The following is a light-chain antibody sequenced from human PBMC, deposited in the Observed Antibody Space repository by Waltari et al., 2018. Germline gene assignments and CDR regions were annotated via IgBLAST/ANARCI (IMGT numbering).Light chain of an antibody. V-gene: IGLV2-23*02. CDR2: EVN. CDR1: SSDVGFYNL. J-gene: IGLJ2*01. Sequence: QSALTQPASVSGSPGQSLTISCTGTSSDVGFYNLVSWYQQHPGKAPKLIIFEVNKRPAGISNRCAASKAGNTASLTISALQAEDEADYYCGSYAGSNTFVLFGGGTTLTVL. CDR3: GSYAGSNTFVL.